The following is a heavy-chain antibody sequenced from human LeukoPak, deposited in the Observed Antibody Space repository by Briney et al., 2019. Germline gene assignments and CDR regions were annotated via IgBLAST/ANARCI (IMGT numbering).Heavy chain of an antibody. CDR3: ARRGHGYGSPFDY. CDR1: GFTFSSYS. CDR2: IYPNGNT. J-gene: IGHJ4*02. V-gene: IGHV3-66*04. Sequence: GGSLRLSCSASGFTFSSYSMNWVRQAPGKGLEWVSMIYPNGNTFYTDSVKGRFTISRDNSKNTLDLQMSSLRAEDTAVYYCARRGHGYGSPFDYWGQGTLVTVSS. D-gene: IGHD5-18*01.